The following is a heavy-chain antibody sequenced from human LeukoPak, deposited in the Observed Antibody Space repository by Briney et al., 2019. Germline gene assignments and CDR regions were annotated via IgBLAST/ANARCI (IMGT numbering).Heavy chain of an antibody. D-gene: IGHD2-15*01. CDR2: IYVDGSDR. CDR1: GFTFRDHW. CDR3: ARDPEWPPTPPIDGFDI. V-gene: IGHV3-74*01. Sequence: GGSLRLSCAVSGFTFRDHWMHWVRQAPGKGLVWVSRIYVDGSDRRYADSVKGRFTISRDNAKNTMYLQMNSLRAEDTAVYYCARDPEWPPTPPIDGFDIWGQGTMVTVSS. J-gene: IGHJ3*02.